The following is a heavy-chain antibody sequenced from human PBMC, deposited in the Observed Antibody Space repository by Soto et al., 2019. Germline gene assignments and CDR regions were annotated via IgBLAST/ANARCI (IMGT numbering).Heavy chain of an antibody. J-gene: IGHJ4*02. CDR1: AFPFSRYS. CDR2: ISSGGNDI. V-gene: IGHV3-21*06. CDR3: ARMAY. Sequence: GGSLGLSCEASAFPFSRYSLNWVRQAPGKGLEWVSSISSGGNDISYAESVEGRFFTSRDNVNNVLYLDINNLRPEDTAVYYCARMAYWGQGTLVTVSS.